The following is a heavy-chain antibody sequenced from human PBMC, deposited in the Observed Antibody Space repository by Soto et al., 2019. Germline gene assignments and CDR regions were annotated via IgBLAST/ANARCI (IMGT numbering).Heavy chain of an antibody. V-gene: IGHV3-21*01. Sequence: EVQLVESGGGLVKPGGSLRLSCAASGFTFSFYSMNWVRQAPGKGLEWVSSISSSSNYIYYADSVKGRFTISRDNAKNSLYLQINSLRAEDTAVYYCAVGYCSSTSCRNGMDVWGQGTTVTFSS. CDR1: GFTFSFYS. J-gene: IGHJ6*02. CDR2: ISSSSNYI. CDR3: AVGYCSSTSCRNGMDV. D-gene: IGHD2-2*03.